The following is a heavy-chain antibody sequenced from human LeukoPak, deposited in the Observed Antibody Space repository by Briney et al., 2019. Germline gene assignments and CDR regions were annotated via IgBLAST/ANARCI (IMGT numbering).Heavy chain of an antibody. CDR3: ARDRRLDLDY. D-gene: IGHD6-19*01. J-gene: IGHJ4*02. Sequence: SETLSLTCIVSGGSFSSDIYHWSWIRQAPGKGLEWIGHNGNANYNPSLQSRVTISIDTSKNHFTLSLNSVTAADTAVYYCARDRRLDLDYWGQGTLVTVSS. CDR1: GGSFSSDIYH. CDR2: NGNA. V-gene: IGHV4-61*03.